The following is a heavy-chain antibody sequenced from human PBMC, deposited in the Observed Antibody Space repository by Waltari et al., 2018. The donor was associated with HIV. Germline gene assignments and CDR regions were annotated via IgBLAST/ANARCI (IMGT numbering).Heavy chain of an antibody. J-gene: IGHJ4*02. Sequence: QIQLVQSGAEVKKPGASVKVSCQASGYNFAGYGISWVRQVAGQGLEWMGWIGTNNGNTKYGQKFQDRVTMTTDTTMSTAYMELRSLRSDDTAVFYCARSERSQDQQLVSFFDYWGQGTLVIVSS. D-gene: IGHD1-1*01. CDR3: ARSERSQDQQLVSFFDY. CDR1: GYNFAGYG. V-gene: IGHV1-18*04. CDR2: IGTNNGNT.